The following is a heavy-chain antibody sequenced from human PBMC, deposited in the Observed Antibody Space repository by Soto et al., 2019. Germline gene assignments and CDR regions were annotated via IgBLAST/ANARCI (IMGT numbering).Heavy chain of an antibody. J-gene: IGHJ4*02. CDR3: ARGALRGYSYGHPFDY. CDR1: GYTFTSYG. D-gene: IGHD5-18*01. Sequence: GVSVKVSCKASGYTFTSYGISWVRQAPGQGLEWMGIINPSGGSTSYAQKFQGRVTMTRDTSTSTVYMELSSLRSEDTAVYYCARGALRGYSYGHPFDYWGQGTLVTVSS. CDR2: INPSGGST. V-gene: IGHV1-46*03.